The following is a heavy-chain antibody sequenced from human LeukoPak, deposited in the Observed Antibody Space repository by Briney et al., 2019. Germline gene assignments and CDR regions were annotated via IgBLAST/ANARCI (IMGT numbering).Heavy chain of an antibody. CDR1: GFSFGRHA. V-gene: IGHV3-66*01. J-gene: IGHJ3*02. D-gene: IGHD3-10*01. CDR3: ARDRAYYGSGSYGTDAFDI. Sequence: GGSLRLSCVASGFSFGRHAMNWVRQAPGKGLEWVSVIYSGGSTYYADSVKGRFTISRDNSKNTLYLQMNSLRAEDTAVYYCARDRAYYGSGSYGTDAFDIWGQGTMVTVSS. CDR2: IYSGGST.